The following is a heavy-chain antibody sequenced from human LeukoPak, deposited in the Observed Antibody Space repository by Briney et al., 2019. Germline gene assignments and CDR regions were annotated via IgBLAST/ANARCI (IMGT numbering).Heavy chain of an antibody. CDR2: IYYSGST. CDR3: AREGEYSSSLH. Sequence: SETLSLTCTVSGGSISSGDYYWSWIRQPPGKGLEWIGYIYYSGSTYYNPSLKSRVTISVDTSKNQFSLKLSSVTAADTAVYDCAREGEYSSSLHWGQGTLVTVSS. CDR1: GGSISSGDYY. V-gene: IGHV4-30-4*08. D-gene: IGHD6-6*01. J-gene: IGHJ4*02.